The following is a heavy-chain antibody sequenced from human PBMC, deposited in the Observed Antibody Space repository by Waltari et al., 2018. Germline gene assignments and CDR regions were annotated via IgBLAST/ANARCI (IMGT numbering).Heavy chain of an antibody. CDR2: MNPNSGDT. Sequence: QVQLVQSGAEVKKPGASVKVSCTASGYTFSSSATNWLRQGTGKGPGWVGWMNPNSGDTAYAQRFQGRVSISRNTSISTAYMELSSLRSEDTAVYYCARGVVVVPNIFYYYYMDVWGKGTTITVSS. CDR1: GYTFSSSA. J-gene: IGHJ6*03. D-gene: IGHD2-15*01. CDR3: ARGVVVVPNIFYYYYMDV. V-gene: IGHV1-8*03.